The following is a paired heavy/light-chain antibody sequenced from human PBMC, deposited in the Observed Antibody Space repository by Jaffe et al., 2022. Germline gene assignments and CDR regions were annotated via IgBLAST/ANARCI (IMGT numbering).Heavy chain of an antibody. CDR2: MNPNSGNT. J-gene: IGHJ5*02. D-gene: IGHD2-2*01. V-gene: IGHV1-8*01. Sequence: QVQLVQSGAEVKKPGASVKVSCKASGYTFTSYDINWVRQATGQGLEWMGWMNPNSGNTGYAQKFQGRVTMTRNTSISTAYMELSSLRSEDTAVYYCARGSDYCSSTSCYSEDWFDPWGQGTLVTVSS. CDR3: ARGSDYCSSTSCYSEDWFDP. CDR1: GYTFTSYD.
Light chain of an antibody. J-gene: IGKJ3*01. Sequence: DIVMTQSPDSLAVSLGERATINCKSSQSVLYSSNNKNYLAWYQQKPGQPPKLLIYWASTRESGVPDRFSGSGSGTDFTLTISSLQAEDVAVYYCQQYYSTPRTFGPGTKVDIK. CDR1: QSVLYSSNNKNY. CDR2: WAS. CDR3: QQYYSTPRT. V-gene: IGKV4-1*01.